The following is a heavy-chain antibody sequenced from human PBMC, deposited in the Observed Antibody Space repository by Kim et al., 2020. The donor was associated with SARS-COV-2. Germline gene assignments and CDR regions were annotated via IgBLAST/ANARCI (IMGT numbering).Heavy chain of an antibody. J-gene: IGHJ4*02. CDR3: ARDYDSSGWFDY. CDR1: GYTFTSYA. Sequence: ASVKVSCKASGYTFTSYAMHWVRQAPGQRLEWMGWINAGNGNTKYSQKFQGRVTITRDTSASTAYMELSSLRSEDTAVYYCARDYDSSGWFDYWGQGTLVTVSS. V-gene: IGHV1-3*01. CDR2: INAGNGNT. D-gene: IGHD6-19*01.